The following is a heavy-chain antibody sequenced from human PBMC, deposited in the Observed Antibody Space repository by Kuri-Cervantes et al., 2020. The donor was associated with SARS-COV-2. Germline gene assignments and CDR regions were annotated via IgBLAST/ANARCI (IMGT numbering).Heavy chain of an antibody. D-gene: IGHD5-18*01. CDR3: AREGIQLWEGIYYYYYGMDV. V-gene: IGHV1-2*04. Sequence: ASVKVSCKASGYTFTGYYMHWVRQAPGQGLEWMGWINPNSGGTNYAQKFQGWVTMTRDTSISTAYMEPSRLRSDDTAVYYCAREGIQLWEGIYYYYYGMDVWGQGTTVTVSS. J-gene: IGHJ6*02. CDR2: INPNSGGT. CDR1: GYTFTGYY.